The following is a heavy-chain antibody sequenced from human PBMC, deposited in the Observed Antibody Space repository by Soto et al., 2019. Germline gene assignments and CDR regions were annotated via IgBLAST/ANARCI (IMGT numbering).Heavy chain of an antibody. CDR1: GFTFSSYG. D-gene: IGHD6-6*01. V-gene: IGHV3-33*01. Sequence: GGSLRLSCAASGFTFSSYGMHWVRQAPGKGLEWVAVIWYDGSNKYYADSVKGRFTISRDNSKNTLYLQMNSLRAEDTAVYYCARDRSVLTNPEEYSSSSYGYYGMDVWGQGTTVTVSS. CDR3: ARDRSVLTNPEEYSSSSYGYYGMDV. CDR2: IWYDGSNK. J-gene: IGHJ6*02.